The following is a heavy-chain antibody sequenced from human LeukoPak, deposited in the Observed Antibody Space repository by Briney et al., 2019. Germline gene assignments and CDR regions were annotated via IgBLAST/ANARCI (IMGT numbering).Heavy chain of an antibody. V-gene: IGHV3-30*02. Sequence: QPGGSLRLFCAVSGFTFSSYGMHWVRQAPGKGLEWVAFIQSDETIKYYAVAVKGRFAISRDNSKNTLYLQMNSLRAEDTAVYFCARILSSAWGELGYWGQGTLVTVSS. CDR3: ARILSSAWGELGY. J-gene: IGHJ4*02. CDR1: GFTFSSYG. CDR2: IQSDETIK. D-gene: IGHD6-19*01.